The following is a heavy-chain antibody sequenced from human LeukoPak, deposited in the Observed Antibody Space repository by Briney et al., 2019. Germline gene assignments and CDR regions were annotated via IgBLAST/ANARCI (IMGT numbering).Heavy chain of an antibody. CDR1: GFTFSSYA. CDR2: ISNSGGST. J-gene: IGHJ4*02. Sequence: GGSLRLSCAASGFTFSSYAMSWVRQAPGKGLEWVSAISNSGGSTYYADSVKGRSTISRDNSKNTLYLQMNSLRAEDTAVYYCAKDRRGSTSMADYWGQGTLVTVSS. V-gene: IGHV3-23*01. CDR3: AKDRRGSTSMADY. D-gene: IGHD2-2*01.